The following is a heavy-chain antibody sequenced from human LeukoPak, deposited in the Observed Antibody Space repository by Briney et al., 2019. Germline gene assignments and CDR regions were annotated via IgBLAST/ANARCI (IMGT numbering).Heavy chain of an antibody. Sequence: PGGSLRLSCAASGFTFRSYWMTWVRQAPGKGLEWVASIKQDGNEKYYVDSVKGRFTISRDNAKNSLYLQMNSLGAEDTAVYYCAREYFYGSGSYYNGYWGQGTLVTVSS. V-gene: IGHV3-7*04. D-gene: IGHD3-10*01. CDR3: AREYFYGSGSYYNGY. J-gene: IGHJ4*02. CDR2: IKQDGNEK. CDR1: GFTFRSYW.